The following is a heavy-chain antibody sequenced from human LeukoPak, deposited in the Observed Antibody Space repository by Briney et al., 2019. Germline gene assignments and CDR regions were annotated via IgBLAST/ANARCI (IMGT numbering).Heavy chain of an antibody. CDR3: EKGEDAGMNDY. CDR1: GGSISSSSYY. CDR2: IYYSGST. Sequence: SETLSLTCTVSGGSISSSSYYWGWIRQPPGKGLEWIVRIYYSGSTYYNPSLKSGVTISVDTSKNQSSLKLSSVTAADTAVYYCEKGEDAGMNDYWGQGTLVTVSS. V-gene: IGHV4-39*01. J-gene: IGHJ4*02.